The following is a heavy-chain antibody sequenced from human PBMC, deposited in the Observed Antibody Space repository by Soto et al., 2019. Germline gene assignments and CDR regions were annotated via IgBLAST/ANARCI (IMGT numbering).Heavy chain of an antibody. CDR3: AKGSPASRKYRGLDY. CDR2: LTPGGETT. CDR1: GFTFSSFA. J-gene: IGHJ4*02. D-gene: IGHD2-2*01. Sequence: PGGSLRLSCAASGFTFSSFAMTGVRQAPGKGLEWVSALTPGGETTHYLDSVKGRFTISRDNAKNTLYLQMNSLTAADTAVYYCAKGSPASRKYRGLDYWGQGTLVTVSS. V-gene: IGHV3-23*01.